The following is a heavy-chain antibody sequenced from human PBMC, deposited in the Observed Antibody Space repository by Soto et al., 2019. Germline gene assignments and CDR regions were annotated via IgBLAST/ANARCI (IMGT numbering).Heavy chain of an antibody. CDR1: GFTFSSYA. Sequence: EVQLVESGGGLVQPGGSLRLSCAASGFTFSSYAMHWVRQAPGKGLEYVSAISSNGGSTYSANSVKGRFTISRDNSKNTLYLQMGSLRAEDMAVYYCARDYISSGWYSAYFQHWGQGTLVTVSS. V-gene: IGHV3-64*01. CDR2: ISSNGGST. J-gene: IGHJ1*01. D-gene: IGHD6-19*01. CDR3: ARDYISSGWYSAYFQH.